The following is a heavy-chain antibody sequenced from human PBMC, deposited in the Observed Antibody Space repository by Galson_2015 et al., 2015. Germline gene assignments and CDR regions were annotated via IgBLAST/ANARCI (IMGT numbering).Heavy chain of an antibody. J-gene: IGHJ4*02. D-gene: IGHD4-17*01. CDR2: ISYDGSNK. CDR1: GFTFSSYG. V-gene: IGHV3-30*18. CDR3: AKDSTVTTGGYFDY. Sequence: SLRLSCAASGFTFSSYGMHWVRQAPGKGLEWVAVISYDGSNKYYADSVKGRFTISRDNSKNTLYLQMNSLRAEDTAVYYCAKDSTVTTGGYFDYWGQETLVTVSS.